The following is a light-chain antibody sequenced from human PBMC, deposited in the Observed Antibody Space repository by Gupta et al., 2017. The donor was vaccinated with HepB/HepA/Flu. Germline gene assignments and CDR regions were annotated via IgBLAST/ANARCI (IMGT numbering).Light chain of an antibody. CDR2: LGS. CDR1: QSLLHSNGYND. CDR3: MQALQTPRT. Sequence: DIVMTQSPLSLPVTTGKTASISCRSSQSLLHSNGYNDLDWYLQKPGQSPQLLIYLGSNRASGVPDRFSGSGSGTDFTLKISRVEAEDVGVFYCMQALQTPRTFGGGTKVEIK. V-gene: IGKV2-28*01. J-gene: IGKJ4*01.